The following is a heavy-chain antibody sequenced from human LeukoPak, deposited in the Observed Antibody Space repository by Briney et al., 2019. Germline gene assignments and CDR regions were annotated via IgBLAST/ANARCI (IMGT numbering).Heavy chain of an antibody. Sequence: QAGGSLRLSCAASGFTFSSYAMHWVRQAPGKGLEYVSAISSNGGSTYYANSVKGRFTISRDNSKNTLYLQMGSLRAEDMAVYYCARWLQPPGYFDYWGQGTLVTVSS. CDR2: ISSNGGST. J-gene: IGHJ4*02. CDR3: ARWLQPPGYFDY. CDR1: GFTFSSYA. V-gene: IGHV3-64*01. D-gene: IGHD5-24*01.